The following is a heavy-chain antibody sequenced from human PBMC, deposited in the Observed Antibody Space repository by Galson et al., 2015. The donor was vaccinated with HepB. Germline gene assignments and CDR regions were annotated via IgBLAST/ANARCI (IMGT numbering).Heavy chain of an antibody. D-gene: IGHD3-3*01. CDR1: GFTFSSYS. CDR2: ISSSGSTI. J-gene: IGHJ6*02. Sequence: SLRLSCAASGFTFSSYSMNWVRQAPGKGLEWVSYISSSGSTIYYADSVKGRFTISRDNAKNSLYLQMNSLRAEDTAVYYCARDKIFGVVIISLDVWGQGTTVTVSS. CDR3: ARDKIFGVVIISLDV. V-gene: IGHV3-48*04.